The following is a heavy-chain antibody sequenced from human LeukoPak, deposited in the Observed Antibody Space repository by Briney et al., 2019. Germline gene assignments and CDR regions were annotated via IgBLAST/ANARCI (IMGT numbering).Heavy chain of an antibody. D-gene: IGHD3-10*01. V-gene: IGHV4-59*01. CDR2: FYYGEST. J-gene: IGHJ4*02. CDR1: RGSIRSYY. CDR3: ASGSGSYYFVY. Sequence: SETLSLTCTVSRGSIRSYYWSWIRQSPEKGLEWIGSFYYGESTKYNPPLKSRVSISVDTSKTQVSLKLNSINAADTAVYYCASGSGSYYFVYWGQGVLVTVSS.